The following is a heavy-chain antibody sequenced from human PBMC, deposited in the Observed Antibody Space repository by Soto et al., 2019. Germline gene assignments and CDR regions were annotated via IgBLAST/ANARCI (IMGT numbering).Heavy chain of an antibody. Sequence: QVQLQASGPGLVKPSQTLSLTCTVSGGSISSGGYYWSWIRQHPGKGLEWIGYIYYSGSTYYNPSLKSRVTISVDTAENQFSLKLSSVTAADMAVYYCARAVDGTVTSYPYYWGQGTQVTVSS. V-gene: IGHV4-31*03. CDR3: ARAVDGTVTSYPYY. D-gene: IGHD4-17*01. CDR2: IYYSGST. J-gene: IGHJ4*02. CDR1: GGSISSGGYY.